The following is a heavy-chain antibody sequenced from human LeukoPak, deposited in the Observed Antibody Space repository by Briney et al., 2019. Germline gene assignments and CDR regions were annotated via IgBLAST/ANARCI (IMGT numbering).Heavy chain of an antibody. CDR1: GGSLSDYY. CDR3: VRGFPGVVGDY. CDR2: IKPGGIT. D-gene: IGHD2/OR15-2a*01. V-gene: IGHV4-34*01. Sequence: SETLSLTCAVYGGSLSDYYWSWIRQPPGEGLEWIGEIKPGGITNYNPSVKSRVTISADTSKNQLFLNVNSATAADTAVYYCVRGFPGVVGDYWGQGTLVTVSS. J-gene: IGHJ4*02.